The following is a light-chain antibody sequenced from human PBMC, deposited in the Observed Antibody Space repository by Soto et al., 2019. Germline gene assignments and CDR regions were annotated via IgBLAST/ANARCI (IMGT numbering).Light chain of an antibody. CDR3: QQSYSTTWT. J-gene: IGKJ1*01. Sequence: DIQMTQSPSSLSASVGDRVTITCRASQGISTYLNWYQQRPVKAPKLLIYAASSLQSGVPSRFSGSGSETHFTLTISSLQPEDFATYSCQQSYSTTWTFGQGTKVDIK. CDR1: QGISTY. V-gene: IGKV1-39*01. CDR2: AAS.